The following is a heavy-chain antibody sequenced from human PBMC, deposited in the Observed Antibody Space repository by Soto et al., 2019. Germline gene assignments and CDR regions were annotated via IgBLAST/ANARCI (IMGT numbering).Heavy chain of an antibody. V-gene: IGHV1-69*04. CDR1: GGTFSSYA. J-gene: IGHJ6*02. CDR3: ARDSPPQWLVRSGFGMDV. CDR2: IIPILGIA. Sequence: ASVKVSCKASGGTFSSYAISWVRQAPGQGLEWMGRIIPILGIANYAQKFQGRVTITADKSTSTAYMELSSLRSEDTAVYYCARDSPPQWLVRSGFGMDVWGQGTTVTVSS. D-gene: IGHD6-19*01.